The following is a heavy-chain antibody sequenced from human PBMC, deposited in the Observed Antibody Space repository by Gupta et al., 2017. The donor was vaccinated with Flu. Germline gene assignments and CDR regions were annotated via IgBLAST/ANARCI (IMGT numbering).Heavy chain of an antibody. Sequence: EVQLVESGGGLVKPGGSRRLSCAASGFTFSSYSMNWVRQAPGKGLEWVSSISSSSSYIYYADSVKGRFTISRDNAKNSLYLQMNSLSAEDTAVYCCARVRLEKLYYFDYWGQGTLVTVSS. CDR1: GFTFSSYS. V-gene: IGHV3-21*01. J-gene: IGHJ4*02. D-gene: IGHD5-18*01. CDR3: ARVRLEKLYYFDY. CDR2: ISSSSSYI.